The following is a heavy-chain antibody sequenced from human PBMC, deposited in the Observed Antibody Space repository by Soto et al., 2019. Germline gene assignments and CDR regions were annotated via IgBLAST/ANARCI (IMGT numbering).Heavy chain of an antibody. D-gene: IGHD3-10*01. J-gene: IGHJ5*02. V-gene: IGHV3-48*01. CDR2: ISSSSSTI. CDR1: GFTFSSYS. Sequence: GGSLRLSCAASGFTFSSYSMNWVRQAPGKGLEWVSYISSSSSTIYYADSVKGRFTISRDNAKNSLYLQMNSLRAEDTAVYYCARSEERWFGELLNWFDPWGQGTLVTVSS. CDR3: ARSEERWFGELLNWFDP.